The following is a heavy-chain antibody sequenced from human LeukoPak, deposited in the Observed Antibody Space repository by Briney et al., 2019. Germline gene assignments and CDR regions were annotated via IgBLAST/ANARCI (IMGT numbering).Heavy chain of an antibody. D-gene: IGHD6-13*01. CDR1: GYTLTELS. Sequence: GASVKVSCKVSGYTLTELSMHWVRQAPGKGLEWMGGFDPEDGETIYAQKFKGRVAMTEDTSTDTAYMELSSLRSEDTAVYYCATKRQQLDYYYYYMDVWGKGTTVTVSS. V-gene: IGHV1-24*01. CDR3: ATKRQQLDYYYYYMDV. J-gene: IGHJ6*03. CDR2: FDPEDGET.